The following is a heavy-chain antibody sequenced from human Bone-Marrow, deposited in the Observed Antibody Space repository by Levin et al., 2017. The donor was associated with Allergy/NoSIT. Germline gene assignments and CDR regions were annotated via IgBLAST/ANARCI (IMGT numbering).Heavy chain of an antibody. CDR1: GGSISSSSYY. CDR2: IYYSGST. CDR3: ARDQCTGGDCYGNLYDYGMDV. D-gene: IGHD2-21*02. V-gene: IGHV4-39*07. Sequence: SETLSLTCTVSGGSISSSSYYWGWIRQPPGKGLEWIGSIYYSGSTYYNPSLKSRVTISVDTSKNQFSLKLSSVTAADTAVYYCARDQCTGGDCYGNLYDYGMDVWGQGTTVTVSS. J-gene: IGHJ6*02.